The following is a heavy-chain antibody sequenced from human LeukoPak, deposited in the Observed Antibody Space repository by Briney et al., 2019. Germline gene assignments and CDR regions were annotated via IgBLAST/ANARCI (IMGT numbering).Heavy chain of an antibody. J-gene: IGHJ4*02. D-gene: IGHD6-19*01. V-gene: IGHV4-39*07. CDR2: IYYSGST. CDR1: GGSISSSSYY. Sequence: SETLSLTCTVSGGSISSSSYYWGWIRQPPGKGLEWIGSIYYSGSTYYNPSLKSRVTISVDTSKNQFSLKLSSVTAADTAVYYCASMTSSGWYLEGLYYFDYWGQGTLVTVSS. CDR3: ASMTSSGWYLEGLYYFDY.